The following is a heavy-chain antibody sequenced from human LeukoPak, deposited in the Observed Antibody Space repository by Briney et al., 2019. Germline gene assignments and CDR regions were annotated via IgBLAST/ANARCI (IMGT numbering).Heavy chain of an antibody. V-gene: IGHV3-48*03. CDR1: GFTFSSYE. Sequence: GGSLRLSCAASGFTFSSYEMNWVRQAPGKGLEWVSYISSGGSTIYYADSVKGRFTISRDNAKNSLYLQMNSLRAEDTAVYYCARRIHGDYSNWFDPWGQGTLVTVSS. D-gene: IGHD4-17*01. J-gene: IGHJ5*02. CDR2: ISSGGSTI. CDR3: ARRIHGDYSNWFDP.